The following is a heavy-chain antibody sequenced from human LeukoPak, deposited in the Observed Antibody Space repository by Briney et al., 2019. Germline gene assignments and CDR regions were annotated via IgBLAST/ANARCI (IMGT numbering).Heavy chain of an antibody. Sequence: SETLSLTCTVSGGSISISSSYWGWIRQPPGKGLEWVGSVHYSGNTFYNPSLKSRVTISLDTSKNHFSLKVHSVTAADTAVYYCARDSITMVRGLYYYYYMDVWGKGTTVTISS. D-gene: IGHD3-10*01. V-gene: IGHV4-39*07. CDR1: GGSISISSSY. J-gene: IGHJ6*03. CDR2: VHYSGNT. CDR3: ARDSITMVRGLYYYYYMDV.